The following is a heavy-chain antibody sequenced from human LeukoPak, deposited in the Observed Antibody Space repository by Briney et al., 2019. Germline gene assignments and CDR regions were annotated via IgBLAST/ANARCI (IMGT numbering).Heavy chain of an antibody. J-gene: IGHJ6*03. CDR1: GGSISSYY. D-gene: IGHD3-16*01. CDR2: IYYSGST. V-gene: IGHV4-59*01. CDR3: ARVSQEGGYYYYYYMDV. Sequence: PSETLSLTCTVSGGSISSYYWSWIRQPPGKGLEWIGYIYYSGSTNYNPSLKSRVTISVDTSKNQSSLKLSSVTAADTAVYYCARVSQEGGYYYYYYMDVWGKGTTVTISS.